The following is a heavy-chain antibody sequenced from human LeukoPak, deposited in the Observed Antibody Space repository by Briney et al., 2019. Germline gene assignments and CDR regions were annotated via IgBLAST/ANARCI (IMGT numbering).Heavy chain of an antibody. CDR1: GGTFSSYA. V-gene: IGHV1-69*13. J-gene: IGHJ3*02. D-gene: IGHD2-15*01. CDR3: AREGGGSCRGCLAFDI. CDR2: IIPIFGTA. Sequence: SVTVSCTASGGTFSSYAISWVRQAPGQGLEWMGGIIPIFGTANYAQKFQGRVTITADESTSTAYMELSSLRSEDTAVYYCAREGGGSCRGCLAFDIWGQGTMVTVSS.